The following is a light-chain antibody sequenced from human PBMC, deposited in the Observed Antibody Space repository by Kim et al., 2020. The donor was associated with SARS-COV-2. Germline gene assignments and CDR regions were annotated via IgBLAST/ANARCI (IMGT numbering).Light chain of an antibody. V-gene: IGKV1D-16*01. J-gene: IGKJ5*01. Sequence: SVGERGTIPCRASQDINIWVAWYQQRPGKAPKSLIYAASNLQTGVPGRFSGSGSGTEFTLTIRSLQPEDFATYYCQQYVSYPNTFGQGTRLEIK. CDR1: QDINIW. CDR2: AAS. CDR3: QQYVSYPNT.